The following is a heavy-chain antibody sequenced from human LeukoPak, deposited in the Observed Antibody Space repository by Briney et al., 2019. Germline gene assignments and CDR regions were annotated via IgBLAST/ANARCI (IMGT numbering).Heavy chain of an antibody. CDR2: ISYDGSNK. D-gene: IGHD3-22*01. CDR1: GFTFSSYA. J-gene: IGHJ4*02. V-gene: IGHV3-30*04. Sequence: GGSLRLSCAASGFTFSSYAMHWVRQAPGKGLEWVAVISYDGSNKYYADSVKGRFTLSRDNSKNTLYLQMNSLRAEDTAVYYCAKEIEFAGSGYYLPFDYWGQGTLVTVPS. CDR3: AKEIEFAGSGYYLPFDY.